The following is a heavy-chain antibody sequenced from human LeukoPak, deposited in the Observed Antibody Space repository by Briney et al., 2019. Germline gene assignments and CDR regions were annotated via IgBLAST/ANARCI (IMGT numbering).Heavy chain of an antibody. V-gene: IGHV4-34*01. CDR2: INHSGST. D-gene: IGHD3-10*01. J-gene: IGHJ5*02. CDR3: ARKTMVRGVQVPKSNNWFDP. Sequence: SETLSLTCAVYGGSFSGNYWSWIRQPPGKGLEWIGEINHSGSTNYNPSLKSRVTISVDTSKNQVSLKLSSVTAADTAVYYCARKTMVRGVQVPKSNNWFDPWDQGTLVTVSS. CDR1: GGSFSGNY.